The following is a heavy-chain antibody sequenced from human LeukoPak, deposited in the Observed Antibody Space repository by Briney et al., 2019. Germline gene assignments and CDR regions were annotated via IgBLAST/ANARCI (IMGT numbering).Heavy chain of an antibody. CDR2: VNPGGSVQ. CDR3: ATTFPYCSEDNCAL. V-gene: IGHV3-7*01. D-gene: IGHD2-15*01. Sequence: GGSLRLSCIASGVATGSSWMSWVRQSPGKRLEWVANVNPGGSVQNYVDSVTGRFTISRDNAKNSLYLQMNNLRADDTAVYYCATTFPYCSEDNCALGGQGTLVTVSS. J-gene: IGHJ4*02. CDR1: GVATGSSW.